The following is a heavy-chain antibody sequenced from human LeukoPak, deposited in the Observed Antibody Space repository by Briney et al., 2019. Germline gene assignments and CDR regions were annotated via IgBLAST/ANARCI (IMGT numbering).Heavy chain of an antibody. Sequence: SGTLSLTCAVYGGSFSGYYWSWIRQPPGKGLEWIGEINHSGSTNYNPSLKSRVTISVDTSKNQFSLKLSSVTAADTAVDYYARGLRYGGDYWGQGTLVTVSS. D-gene: IGHD3-10*01. J-gene: IGHJ4*02. CDR3: ARGLRYGGDY. CDR2: INHSGST. V-gene: IGHV4-34*01. CDR1: GGSFSGYY.